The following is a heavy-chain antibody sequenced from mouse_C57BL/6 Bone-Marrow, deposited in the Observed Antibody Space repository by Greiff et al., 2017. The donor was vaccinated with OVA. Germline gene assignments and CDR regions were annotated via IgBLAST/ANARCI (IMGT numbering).Heavy chain of an antibody. D-gene: IGHD1-1*01. CDR3: ASLYYDGIFAY. Sequence: EVKVVESGGGLVQPGGSLKLSCAASGFTFSDYYMYWVRQTPEQRLEWVAYISNGDGSTYYPDTVKGRFTIARDNAKNTRYLQRSRLKAEDTAMYYCASLYYDGIFAYWGQGTLVTVSA. CDR1: GFTFSDYY. J-gene: IGHJ3*01. CDR2: ISNGDGST. V-gene: IGHV5-12*01.